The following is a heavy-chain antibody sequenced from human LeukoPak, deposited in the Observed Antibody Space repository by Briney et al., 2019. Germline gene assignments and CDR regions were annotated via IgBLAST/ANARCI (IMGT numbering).Heavy chain of an antibody. CDR2: ISYDGSNK. CDR3: ARGWELLDY. Sequence: PGRSLRLSCAASGFTFSSYAMHWVRQAPGKGLEWVAVISYDGSNKYYADSVKGRFTISRDNSKNPLYLQMNSLRAEDTAVYYCARGWELLDYWGQGTLVTVSS. CDR1: GFTFSSYA. J-gene: IGHJ4*02. D-gene: IGHD1-26*01. V-gene: IGHV3-30*04.